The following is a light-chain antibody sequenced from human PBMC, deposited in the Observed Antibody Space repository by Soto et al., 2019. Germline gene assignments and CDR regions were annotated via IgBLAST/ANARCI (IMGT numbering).Light chain of an antibody. CDR2: EVS. V-gene: IGLV2-14*01. CDR3: SSYTSSTTYVV. CDR1: CSDVGGYNY. J-gene: IGLJ2*01. Sequence: QSVLTQPASVSGSPGQSITISCTGTCSDVGGYNYVSWYQQHPGKAPQLMIYEVSNRPSGVSNRFSGSKSGNTASLTISGLQAEDEADYYCSSYTSSTTYVVFGGGTKLTVL.